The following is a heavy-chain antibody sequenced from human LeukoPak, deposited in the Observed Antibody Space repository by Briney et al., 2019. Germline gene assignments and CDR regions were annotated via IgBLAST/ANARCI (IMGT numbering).Heavy chain of an antibody. CDR1: GYTFTSYG. J-gene: IGHJ6*03. CDR3: ARGPGGRSGYYPLEDYYYYYYMDV. V-gene: IGHV1-18*01. D-gene: IGHD3-22*01. Sequence: ASVKVSCKASGYTFTSYGISWVRQAPGQGLEWVGWITSYNGKTNYAKRLQGRVTMTTDTSTSTAYMKLRSLRSDDTAVYYCARGPGGRSGYYPLEDYYYYYYMDVWGKGTTVTVSS. CDR2: ITSYNGKT.